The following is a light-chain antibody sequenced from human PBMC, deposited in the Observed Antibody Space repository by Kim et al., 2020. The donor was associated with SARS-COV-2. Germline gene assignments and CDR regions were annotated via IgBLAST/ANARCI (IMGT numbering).Light chain of an antibody. J-gene: IGLJ3*02. CDR3: NSRDSSGNHWV. Sequence: ALGHTVRINGKRDSLRSYDASWYQQKPGQAPVLVIYGKNNRPSGIPDRFSGSSSGNTASLTITGAQAEDEADYYCNSRDSSGNHWVFGGGTQLTVL. V-gene: IGLV3-19*01. CDR1: SLRSYD. CDR2: GKN.